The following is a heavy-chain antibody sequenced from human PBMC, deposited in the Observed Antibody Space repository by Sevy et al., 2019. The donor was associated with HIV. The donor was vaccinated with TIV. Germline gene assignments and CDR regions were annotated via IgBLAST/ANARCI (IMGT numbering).Heavy chain of an antibody. CDR2: MNTDGSST. J-gene: IGHJ4*02. CDR1: GFDFSSHW. CDR3: ATPRFDF. Sequence: QLGGSLRLSCEASGFDFSSHWMQWVRQAPGKGLVWVSRMNTDGSSTNYADSVKGRFTISRDNAKNTLYLEMNNLRDEDTALYYCATPRFDFWGPGTLVTVSS. V-gene: IGHV3-74*01.